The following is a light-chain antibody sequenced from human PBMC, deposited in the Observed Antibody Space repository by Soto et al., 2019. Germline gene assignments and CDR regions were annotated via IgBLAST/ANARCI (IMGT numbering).Light chain of an antibody. CDR1: SSDVGDYNH. V-gene: IGLV2-14*01. CDR2: DVS. CDR3: SSYSSRSTVV. Sequence: QSVLTQPASVSGSPGQSITISCTGTSSDVGDYNHVSWYQKHPGKAPKLMIYDVSNRPSGFSNRFSGSKSGNTASLTISGLQAEDEADYYCSSYSSRSTVVFGGGTQLTVL. J-gene: IGLJ2*01.